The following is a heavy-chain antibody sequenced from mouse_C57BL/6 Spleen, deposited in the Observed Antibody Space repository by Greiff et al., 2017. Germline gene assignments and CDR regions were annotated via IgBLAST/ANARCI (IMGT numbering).Heavy chain of an antibody. CDR2: IWRGGST. J-gene: IGHJ2*01. D-gene: IGHD3-2*02. CDR1: GFSLTSYG. CDR3: AKADSSGYNYFAY. V-gene: IGHV2-5*01. Sequence: QVQLKESGPGLVQPSQSLSITCTVSGFSLTSYGVHWVRQSPGKGLEWLGVIWRGGSTDYNAAFMSRLRLTKNNSKSQVFFKMNSLQADDTAIYYCAKADSSGYNYFAYWGQGTTLTVSS.